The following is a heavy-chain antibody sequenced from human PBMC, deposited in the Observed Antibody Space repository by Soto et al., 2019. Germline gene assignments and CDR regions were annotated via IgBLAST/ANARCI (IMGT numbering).Heavy chain of an antibody. CDR3: ARGRYGDY. V-gene: IGHV1-18*01. CDR2: ISDHNGNT. Sequence: QVHLVQSGAEVKKPGASVKVSCKGSGYTFTSYGITWVRQAPGHGFEWMGWISDHNGNTDYAQKLQGRVTVTRDTSTSTAYMELRSLRSDDTAVYYCARGRYGDYWGQGALVTVSS. CDR1: GYTFTSYG. J-gene: IGHJ4*02. D-gene: IGHD1-1*01.